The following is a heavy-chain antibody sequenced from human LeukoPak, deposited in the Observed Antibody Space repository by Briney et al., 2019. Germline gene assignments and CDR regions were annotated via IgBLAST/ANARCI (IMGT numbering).Heavy chain of an antibody. CDR2: ITWNRDNI. CDR3: AREGETYYYDSSGYYYDY. V-gene: IGHV3-21*04. D-gene: IGHD3-22*01. CDR1: GFTFSSYS. Sequence: GGSLRLSCAASGFTFSSYSMNWVRQAPGKGLEWVAGITWNRDNIGYGDSVKGRFTISRDNVKNVLYLQMNSLRAEDTAVYYCAREGETYYYDSSGYYYDYWGQGTLVTVSS. J-gene: IGHJ4*02.